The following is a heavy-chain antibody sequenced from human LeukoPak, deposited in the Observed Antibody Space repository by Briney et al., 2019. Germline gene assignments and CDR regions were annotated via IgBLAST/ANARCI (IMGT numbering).Heavy chain of an antibody. D-gene: IGHD3-10*01. J-gene: IGHJ5*02. Sequence: SETLSLTCTVSGGSISRSSYYWGWIRQPPGKGLEWIGSIYYSGSTYYNPSLKSRVTISVDTSKNQFSLKLSSVTAADTAVYYCARHSSGYYYGSGINWFDPWGQGTLVTVSS. V-gene: IGHV4-39*01. CDR3: ARHSSGYYYGSGINWFDP. CDR1: GGSISRSSYY. CDR2: IYYSGST.